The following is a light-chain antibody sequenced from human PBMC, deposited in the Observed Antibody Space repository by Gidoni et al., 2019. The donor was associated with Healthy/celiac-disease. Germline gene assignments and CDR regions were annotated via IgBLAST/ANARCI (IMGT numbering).Light chain of an antibody. CDR1: QSVSSSY. CDR3: QQYGSSPMCS. Sequence: EIVLTQSPGTLSLSPGERATLSCRASQSVSSSYLAWYQQKPGQAPRLLIYGASSRATGIPDRFSGSGSGTDFTLLISRLEPEDFAVYYCQQYGSSPMCSFGQGTKLEIK. CDR2: GAS. J-gene: IGKJ2*04. V-gene: IGKV3-20*01.